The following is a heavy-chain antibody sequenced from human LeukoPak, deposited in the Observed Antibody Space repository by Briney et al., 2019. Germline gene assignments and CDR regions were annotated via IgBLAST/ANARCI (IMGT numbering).Heavy chain of an antibody. CDR1: GFTFSDYY. D-gene: IGHD1/OR15-1a*01. V-gene: IGHV3-11*04. J-gene: IGHJ4*02. CDR2: ISNTGSTI. CDR3: ARGRGVTTPRDDFDY. Sequence: GGSLRLSCAASGFTFSDYYMGWIRQAPGKGLEWVSYISNTGSTIYYADSVKGRFTISRDNAKNSLYLQMNSLRAEDTAVYYCARGRGVTTPRDDFDYWGQGTLVTVSS.